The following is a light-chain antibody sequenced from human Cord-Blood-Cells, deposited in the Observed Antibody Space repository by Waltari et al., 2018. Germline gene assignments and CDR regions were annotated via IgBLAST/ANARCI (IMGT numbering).Light chain of an antibody. CDR2: DAS. J-gene: IGKJ1*01. CDR1: QSVSSY. V-gene: IGKV3-11*01. Sequence: EIVLTQAPATPTLCPGEGPTLSCRASQSVSSYLAWYQQKPGQAPRLLIYDASNRATGIPARFSGSGSGTDFTLTISSLEPEDFAVYYCQQRSNWPWTFGQGTKVEIK. CDR3: QQRSNWPWT.